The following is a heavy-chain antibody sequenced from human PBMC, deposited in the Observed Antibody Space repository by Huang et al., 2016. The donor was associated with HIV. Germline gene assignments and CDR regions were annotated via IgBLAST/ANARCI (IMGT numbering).Heavy chain of an antibody. Sequence: QVQLVQSGAEVKKPGASVKVSCKASGYTFSNYDINWVRQAPGQGLGWMGWKNPNSGNTGYGRKFQGRVTMTRSTSRSTAYMELGRLRFEETAVYYCATLPPVNYGRSGGRVRDYWGQGSLVTVSS. V-gene: IGHV1-8*01. CDR1: GYTFSNYD. D-gene: IGHD2-15*01. CDR2: KNPNSGNT. CDR3: ATLPPVNYGRSGGRVRDY. J-gene: IGHJ4*02.